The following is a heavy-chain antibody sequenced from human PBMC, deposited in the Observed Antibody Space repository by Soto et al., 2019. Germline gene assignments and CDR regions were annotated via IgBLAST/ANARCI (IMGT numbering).Heavy chain of an antibody. CDR1: GFTFSSYA. CDR2: ISGSGGST. CDR3: ANQHRMVRGVNFFDY. J-gene: IGHJ4*02. D-gene: IGHD3-10*01. V-gene: IGHV3-23*01. Sequence: PGGSLRLSCAASGFTFSSYAMSWVRQAPGKGLEWVSAISGSGGSTYYAGSVKGRFTISRDNSKNTLYLQMNSLRAEDTAVYYCANQHRMVRGVNFFDYWGQGTLVTVSS.